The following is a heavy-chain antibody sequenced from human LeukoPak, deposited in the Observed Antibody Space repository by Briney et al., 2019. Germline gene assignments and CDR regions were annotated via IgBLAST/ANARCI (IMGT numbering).Heavy chain of an antibody. V-gene: IGHV3-48*01. CDR3: ARVLRGNKADY. CDR1: GFTFSSYS. Sequence: GGSLRLSCAASGFTFSSYSMNWVRQAPGKGLEWVSYISSSGSTIYYADSVKGRFTISRDNAKNSLYLQMNSLRAEDTAVYYCARVLRGNKADYWGQGTLVTVSS. D-gene: IGHD1/OR15-1a*01. J-gene: IGHJ4*02. CDR2: ISSSGSTI.